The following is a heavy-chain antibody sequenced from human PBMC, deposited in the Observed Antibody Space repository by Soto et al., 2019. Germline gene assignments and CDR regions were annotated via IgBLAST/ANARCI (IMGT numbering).Heavy chain of an antibody. V-gene: IGHV3-23*01. CDR3: AKGRGGSGSLTPRVDF. D-gene: IGHD3-10*01. Sequence: EVQLLKSRGGLVQPGGSLRLSCAASGFTFNNYAMTWVRHAPGKGLEWVSAISGGGDTTSYADSMKGRFTVSRDGSKNTLYLQMSSLRAEDTALYYCAKGRGGSGSLTPRVDFWGQGTPVTVSS. CDR2: ISGGGDTT. J-gene: IGHJ4*02. CDR1: GFTFNNYA.